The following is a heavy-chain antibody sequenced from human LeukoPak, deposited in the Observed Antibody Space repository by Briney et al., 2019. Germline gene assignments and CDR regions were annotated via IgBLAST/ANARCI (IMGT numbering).Heavy chain of an antibody. Sequence: GESLKISCKASGYSFSNSWIGWVRQMPGKGLEWMGIIYPGDSHTIYSRSFQGQITISADKSITTAYLQWSSLEASDTAMYYCARQRTSENWFDSWGQGTPVTVSS. CDR3: ARQRTSENWFDS. V-gene: IGHV5-51*01. D-gene: IGHD1-14*01. J-gene: IGHJ5*01. CDR1: GYSFSNSW. CDR2: IYPGDSHT.